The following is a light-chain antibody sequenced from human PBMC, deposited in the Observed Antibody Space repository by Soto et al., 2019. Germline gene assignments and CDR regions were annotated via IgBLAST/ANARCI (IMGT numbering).Light chain of an antibody. CDR1: HDIKKY. V-gene: IGKV1-33*01. Sequence: DIQMTQSPSSLSASVGDRVTITCQASHDIKKYLNWYQQKAHKVPKLLIHDASTLATGVPSRFTGSGSGTDFTLTINSLQPEDVATSYCQQFDDLPLTFGGGTKVDIK. J-gene: IGKJ4*01. CDR2: DAS. CDR3: QQFDDLPLT.